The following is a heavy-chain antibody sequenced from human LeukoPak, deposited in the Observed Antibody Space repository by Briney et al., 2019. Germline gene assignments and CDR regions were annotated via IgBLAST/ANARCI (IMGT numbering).Heavy chain of an antibody. D-gene: IGHD2-15*01. J-gene: IGHJ4*02. CDR2: INPNSGGT. V-gene: IGHV1-2*06. Sequence: VASVKVSCKASGYTFTGYYMHWLRQAPGQGLEWMGRINPNSGGTNYAQKFQGRVTMTRDTSISTAYMELSRLRSDDTAVYYCARDWGTYCSGGSCYSAFYYFDYWGQGTLVTVSS. CDR3: ARDWGTYCSGGSCYSAFYYFDY. CDR1: GYTFTGYY.